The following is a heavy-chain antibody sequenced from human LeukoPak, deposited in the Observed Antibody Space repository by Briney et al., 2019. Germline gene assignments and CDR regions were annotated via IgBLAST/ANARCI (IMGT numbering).Heavy chain of an antibody. J-gene: IGHJ4*02. CDR3: ARSRQLSDFDY. V-gene: IGHV5-51*01. Sequence: GESLKISCQGSGYSFTSYWIGWVRQLPGKGLEWMGIIYPGDSDTRYSPSFQGQVTISADKSISTAYLQWSSLKASDTAMYYCARSRQLSDFDYWGQGTLVTVSS. CDR2: IYPGDSDT. CDR1: GYSFTSYW. D-gene: IGHD6-6*01.